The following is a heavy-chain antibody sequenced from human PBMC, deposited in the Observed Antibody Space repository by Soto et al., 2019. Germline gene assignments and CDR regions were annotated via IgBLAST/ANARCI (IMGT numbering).Heavy chain of an antibody. V-gene: IGHV3-23*01. CDR2: ISGSGGST. CDR3: AKRTVGWYFDL. Sequence: PGGALIISCAASVFTFSSYAMIWVRQAPGKGLEWVSVISGSGGSTYYADAVKGRFTISRDNSKNTLYLQMNSLRAEDTAVYYCAKRTVGWYFDLWGRGTLVTVSS. J-gene: IGHJ2*01. D-gene: IGHD4-17*01. CDR1: VFTFSSYA.